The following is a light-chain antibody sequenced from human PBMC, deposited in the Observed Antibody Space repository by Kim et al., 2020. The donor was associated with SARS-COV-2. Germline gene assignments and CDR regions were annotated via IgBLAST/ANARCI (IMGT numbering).Light chain of an antibody. CDR2: GTV. V-gene: IGKV3-20*01. CDR1: QSVSSSY. CDR3: QQYGSSPLT. J-gene: IGKJ4*01. Sequence: APGERATPSCRASQSVSSSYLAWYQQRPGQAPRLLIYGTVSRATGIPDRFRGSGSTTDFTLTISRLEPEDFAVYYCQQYGSSPLTFGGGTKVDIK.